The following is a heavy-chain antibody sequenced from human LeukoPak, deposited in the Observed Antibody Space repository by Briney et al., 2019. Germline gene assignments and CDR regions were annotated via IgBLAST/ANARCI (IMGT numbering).Heavy chain of an antibody. CDR3: AKQVGIAAANWFDP. CDR1: GESLSKYY. CDR2: INHRGST. D-gene: IGHD6-13*01. V-gene: IGHV4-34*01. Sequence: ETLSLTCAVYGESLSKYYWTWIRQSPGKGLEWIGEINHRGSTNLNPSLKSRVTLSVDTSKHQFSLKLSSVTAADTAVYYCAKQVGIAAANWFDPWGQGILVTVSS. J-gene: IGHJ5*02.